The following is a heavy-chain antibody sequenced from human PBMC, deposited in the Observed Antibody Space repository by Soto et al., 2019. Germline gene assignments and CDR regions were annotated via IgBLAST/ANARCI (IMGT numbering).Heavy chain of an antibody. CDR3: AGSYLPARTVAVAVPVDY. D-gene: IGHD6-19*01. V-gene: IGHV4-59*08. CDR1: GGSISSYY. CDR2: IYYSGST. J-gene: IGHJ4*02. Sequence: PSETLSLTCTVSGGSISSYYWSWIRQPPGKGLEWIGYIYYSGSTNYNPSLKSRVTISVDTSKNQFSLKLNSVTAADTAVFYCAGSYLPARTVAVAVPVDYWGQGTLVTVSS.